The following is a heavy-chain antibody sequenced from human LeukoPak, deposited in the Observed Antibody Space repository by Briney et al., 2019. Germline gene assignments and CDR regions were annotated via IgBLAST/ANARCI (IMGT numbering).Heavy chain of an antibody. V-gene: IGHV4-4*07. J-gene: IGHJ4*02. CDR1: GGSISSYY. CDR2: IYASGST. CDR3: AREYGSGPYTFGY. D-gene: IGHD3-10*01. Sequence: SETLSLTCTVSGGSISSYYWSWIRQPAGKGLEWIGRIYASGSTYYNPSLKSLVTMSVDTSKNQFSLRLTTVTAADTAVYYCAREYGSGPYTFGYWGQGTLVTVSS.